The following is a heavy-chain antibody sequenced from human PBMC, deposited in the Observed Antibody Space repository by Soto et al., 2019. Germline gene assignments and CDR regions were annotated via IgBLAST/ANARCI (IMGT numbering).Heavy chain of an antibody. CDR2: ITWNSGST. CDR1: GFRFDDFG. CDR3: ARDGGVAVAVDAFDP. Sequence: EVELVESGGGVVRPGGSLRLSCAASGFRFDDFGMSWVRQAPGKGLEWVSGITWNSGSTGYADSVKGRFRISRDNAKNSLYLQMDSLRAEDTAFYYCARDGGVAVAVDAFDPWGQGTMVTVSS. D-gene: IGHD6-19*01. V-gene: IGHV3-20*04. J-gene: IGHJ3*01.